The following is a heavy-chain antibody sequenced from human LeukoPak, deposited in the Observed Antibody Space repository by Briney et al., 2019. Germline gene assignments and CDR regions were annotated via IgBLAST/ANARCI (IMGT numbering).Heavy chain of an antibody. CDR1: GFTFSSYW. Sequence: GGSLRLSCAASGFTFSSYWMSWVRQAPGKGLEWVANIKQDGSEKYYVDSVKGRFTISRDNAKNSLYLQMNSLRAEDTAMYYCATAYYDFWSGYWWGQGTLVTVSS. V-gene: IGHV3-7*01. CDR2: IKQDGSEK. D-gene: IGHD3-3*01. CDR3: ATAYYDFWSGYW. J-gene: IGHJ4*02.